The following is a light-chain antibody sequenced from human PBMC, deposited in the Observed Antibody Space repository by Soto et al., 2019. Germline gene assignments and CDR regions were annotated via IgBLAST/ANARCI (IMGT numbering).Light chain of an antibody. CDR3: QQYGSSPGT. V-gene: IGKV3-20*01. CDR1: LTISDNY. J-gene: IGKJ1*01. CDR2: GAS. Sequence: EIVLKHSPGTLSLSPVERASLYCRASLTISDNYLAWYQQKPGQAPRLLIDGASIRATGIPDRFSGSGSGTDFTLTISRLEHEDFAVYYCQQYGSSPGTFGQGTKVDI.